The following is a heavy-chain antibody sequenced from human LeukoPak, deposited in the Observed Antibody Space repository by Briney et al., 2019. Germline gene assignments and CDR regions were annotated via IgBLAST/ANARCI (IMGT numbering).Heavy chain of an antibody. J-gene: IGHJ4*02. CDR3: AKGAYYAD. D-gene: IGHD3-3*01. CDR1: GFTFTTYS. V-gene: IGHV3-23*01. CDR2: ISGSGDNT. Sequence: PRGSLRLSCEASGFTFTTYSMTWVRQAPGKGLEWLSTISGSGDNTYYADSVKGRFTVSRDNSKNTLYLQMNSLRVEDTAMYYCAKGAYYADWGQGTLVTVSS.